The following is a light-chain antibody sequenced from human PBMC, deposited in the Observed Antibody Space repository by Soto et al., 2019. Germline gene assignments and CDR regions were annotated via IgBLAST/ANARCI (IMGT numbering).Light chain of an antibody. CDR2: DND. CDR3: GTWDSSLSDVL. V-gene: IGLV1-51*01. J-gene: IGLJ3*02. Sequence: QSALTQPPSVSAAAGQKVTISCSGGSSNIGSYHVSWYQQLPGTAPKLLIYDNDVRPSGTPDRFSGSKSGTSATLDITGLQTGDEADYYCGTWDSSLSDVLFGGGTKVTVL. CDR1: SSNIGSYH.